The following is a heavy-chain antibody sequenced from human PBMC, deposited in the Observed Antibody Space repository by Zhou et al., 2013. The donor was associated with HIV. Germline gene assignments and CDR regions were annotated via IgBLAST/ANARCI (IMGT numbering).Heavy chain of an antibody. D-gene: IGHD3-22*01. CDR1: GYTLSELP. J-gene: IGHJ2*01. CDR3: ARDRFYYDSSGNYGWNRYWYFDV. CDR2: INPNSGGT. V-gene: IGHV1-2*02. Sequence: QVRLTQSGTEVKRPGASVTVSCKVSGYTLSELPIHWVRQAPGKGLEWMGWINPNSGGTNYAQNFQGRVTMTRDTSIRTAYMELTRLRSDDTAVYYCARDRFYYDSSGNYGWNRYWYFDVWGRGTLVTVSS.